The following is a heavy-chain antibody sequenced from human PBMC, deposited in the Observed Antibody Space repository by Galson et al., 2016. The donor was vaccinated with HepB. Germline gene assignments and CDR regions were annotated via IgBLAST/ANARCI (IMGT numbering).Heavy chain of an antibody. CDR1: GFTFSSYW. V-gene: IGHV3-74*01. Sequence: SLRLSCAASGFTFSSYWMHWVRQAPGKGLVWVSRIKSDESWKNYADSVKGRFTISRDNAKNTLYLQMNSLRAEDTAVYYCATGGSRGISDAFGFWGQGTMVTVSS. CDR2: IKSDESWK. CDR3: ATGGSRGISDAFGF. J-gene: IGHJ3*01. D-gene: IGHD3-16*01.